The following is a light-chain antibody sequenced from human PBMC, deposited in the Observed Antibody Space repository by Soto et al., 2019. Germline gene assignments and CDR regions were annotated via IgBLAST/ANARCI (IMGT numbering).Light chain of an antibody. CDR1: QTISNY. CDR2: RSS. V-gene: IGKV1-5*03. CDR3: QQYYIYAT. Sequence: DIQMTQSPSTLSASVGDRVTITCRASQTISNYLTWYQQRPGKAPKLLIYRSSILQNGVPSRFSGSGSGTEFTLTTSSLHPDDFATYYCQQYYIYATFGQGTRVEI. J-gene: IGKJ1*01.